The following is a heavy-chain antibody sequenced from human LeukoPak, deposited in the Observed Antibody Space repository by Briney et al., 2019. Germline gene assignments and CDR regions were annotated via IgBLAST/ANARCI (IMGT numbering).Heavy chain of an antibody. Sequence: GGSLRLSCAASGFTFSSYAMHWVRQAPGKGLEYVSAISSNGGSTYYANSVKGRFTISRDNSKNTLYLQMGSLRAEDMAVYYCARGSSRAFDIWGQGTMVTVSS. CDR3: ARGSSRAFDI. CDR1: GFTFSSYA. CDR2: ISSNGGST. J-gene: IGHJ3*02. V-gene: IGHV3-64*01. D-gene: IGHD2-2*01.